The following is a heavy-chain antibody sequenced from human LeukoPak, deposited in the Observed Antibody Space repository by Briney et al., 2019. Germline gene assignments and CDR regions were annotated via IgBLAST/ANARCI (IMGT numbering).Heavy chain of an antibody. D-gene: IGHD3-22*01. CDR2: ISSSSSYI. CDR3: ARDSKGEYYYDSSGYFYY. Sequence: PGGSLRLSCAASGFTFSSYSMNWVRQAPGKGLEWVSYISSSSSYIYYADSVKGRFTISRDNAKNSLYLQMNSLRAEDTAVYYCARDSKGEYYYDSSGYFYYWGQGTLVTVSS. J-gene: IGHJ4*02. V-gene: IGHV3-21*01. CDR1: GFTFSSYS.